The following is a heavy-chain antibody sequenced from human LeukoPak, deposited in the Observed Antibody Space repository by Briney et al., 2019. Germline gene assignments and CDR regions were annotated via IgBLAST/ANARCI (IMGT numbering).Heavy chain of an antibody. V-gene: IGHV3-23*01. D-gene: IGHD2-8*01. CDR3: AKDRSCINDVCHGDFDY. CDR1: GFICSGYA. Sequence: PAGPPRRSCAASGFICSGYARIRVPQGPGKGREGGSTDSGSGGSTYYAESVKGRLTISRENSKTTVYPQMHSLRGEDTAVYSCAKDRSCINDVCHGDFDYWGQGTLVTVYS. CDR2: DSGSGGST. J-gene: IGHJ4*02.